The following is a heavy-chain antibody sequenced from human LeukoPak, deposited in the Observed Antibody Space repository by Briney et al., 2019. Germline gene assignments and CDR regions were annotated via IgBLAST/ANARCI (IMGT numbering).Heavy chain of an antibody. CDR2: IYYSGST. D-gene: IGHD2-2*01. V-gene: IGHV4-61*01. CDR3: ALWFCSRTSCYVDY. CDR1: GDSVSSGSYY. J-gene: IGHJ4*02. Sequence: SETLSLTCTVSGDSVSSGSYYWSWIRQPPGEGLEWIGYIYYSGSTNYNPSLKNRVTISLDTSKNQFSLRLSSVTAADTAVYYCALWFCSRTSCYVDYWGQGTLVTVSS.